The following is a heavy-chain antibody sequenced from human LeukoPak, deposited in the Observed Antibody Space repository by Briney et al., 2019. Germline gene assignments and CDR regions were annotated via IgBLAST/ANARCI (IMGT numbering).Heavy chain of an antibody. V-gene: IGHV1-46*01. Sequence: ASVKVSCKASGYTFTSYYMHWVRQAPGQGLEWMGLINPSGGSTSYAQKFQGRVTMTRDTSTSTVYMELSSLRSEDTAVYYCARDRIAAADRSRGYDRDWYFDLWGRGTLVTVSS. CDR2: INPSGGST. D-gene: IGHD6-13*01. CDR1: GYTFTSYY. J-gene: IGHJ2*01. CDR3: ARDRIAAADRSRGYDRDWYFDL.